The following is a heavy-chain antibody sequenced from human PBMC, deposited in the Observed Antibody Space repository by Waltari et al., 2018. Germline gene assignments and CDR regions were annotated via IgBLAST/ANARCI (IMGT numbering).Heavy chain of an antibody. J-gene: IGHJ4*02. CDR3: ARAPDDYGDTGYFDY. CDR1: GGSISSGGYY. CDR2: IYYSGST. Sequence: QVQLQESGPGLVKPSQTLSLTCTVSGGSISSGGYYWSWIRQHPGKGLEWIGDIYYSGSTYHPPSLNSRVTIPVDTSKNQFPLKRSSVTAADTAVYYCARAPDDYGDTGYFDYWGQGTLVTVSS. D-gene: IGHD4-17*01. V-gene: IGHV4-31*03.